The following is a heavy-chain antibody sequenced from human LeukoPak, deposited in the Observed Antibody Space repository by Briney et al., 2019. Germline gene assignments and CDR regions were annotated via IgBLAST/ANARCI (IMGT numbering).Heavy chain of an antibody. D-gene: IGHD2-21*02. V-gene: IGHV3-21*01. Sequence: TGGSLRLSCAASGFTFSSYSMNWVRQAPGKGLEWVSSISSSSSYIYYADSVKGRFTISRDNAKNSLYLQMNSLRAEDTAVYYCARTLVVTAIFDYWGQGTLVTVSS. CDR1: GFTFSSYS. CDR3: ARTLVVTAIFDY. J-gene: IGHJ4*02. CDR2: ISSSSSYI.